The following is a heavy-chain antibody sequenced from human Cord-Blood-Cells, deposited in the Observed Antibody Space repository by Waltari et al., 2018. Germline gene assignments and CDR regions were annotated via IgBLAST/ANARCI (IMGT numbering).Heavy chain of an antibody. CDR2: IYYSGST. CDR3: ARDYSSSWYNWFDP. CDR1: GGSIRSHY. Sequence: QVQLQESGPGLVKPSETLSLTCTVSGGSIRSHYWSWIRQPPGKGLEWIGYIYYSGSTNYNPSLKSRVTISVDTSKNQFSLKLSSVTAADTAVYYCARDYSSSWYNWFDPWGQGTLVTVSS. J-gene: IGHJ5*02. D-gene: IGHD6-13*01. V-gene: IGHV4-59*11.